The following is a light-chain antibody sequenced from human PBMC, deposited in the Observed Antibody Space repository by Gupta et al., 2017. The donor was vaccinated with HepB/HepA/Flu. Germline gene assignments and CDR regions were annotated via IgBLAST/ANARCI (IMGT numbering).Light chain of an antibody. J-gene: IGLJ3*02. Sequence: SSVLTQRPSVSGAPGKTARITGGGTNIGSKSVHCYQQTPGQAPVLLVYDDSDRPSGIPERFSGSNSATTATLTIIRVEAGDEADYYCQVWDRSSDHRVFGGGTKLTVL. V-gene: IGLV3-21*03. CDR2: DDS. CDR3: QVWDRSSDHRV. CDR1: NIGSKS.